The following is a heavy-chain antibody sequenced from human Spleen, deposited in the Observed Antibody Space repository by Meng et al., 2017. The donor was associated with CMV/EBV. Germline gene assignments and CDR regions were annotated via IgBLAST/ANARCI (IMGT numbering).Heavy chain of an antibody. CDR2: IKSKTDGGTT. Sequence: GESLKISCAASGFTFSNAWMSWVRQAPGKGLEWVGRIKSKTDGGTTDYAAPVKGRFTISRDDSKNTLYLQMNSLKTEDTAVYYCTTSITIFGVVIIPDYWGRGTLVTVSS. V-gene: IGHV3-15*01. J-gene: IGHJ4*02. D-gene: IGHD3-3*01. CDR1: GFTFSNAW. CDR3: TTSITIFGVVIIPDY.